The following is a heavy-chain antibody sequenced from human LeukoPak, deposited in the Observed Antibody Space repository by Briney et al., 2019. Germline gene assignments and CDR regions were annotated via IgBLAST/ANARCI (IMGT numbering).Heavy chain of an antibody. Sequence: ASVKVSCKASGYTFTNSFIHWVRQAPGQGLEWMGWIRPNSGATNYAQKFQGRVTMTRDTSTSTAYMELRSLRSDDTAVYYCARVGPDRDFDYWGQGTLVTVSS. D-gene: IGHD1-14*01. V-gene: IGHV1-2*02. CDR2: IRPNSGAT. J-gene: IGHJ4*02. CDR3: ARVGPDRDFDY. CDR1: GYTFTNSF.